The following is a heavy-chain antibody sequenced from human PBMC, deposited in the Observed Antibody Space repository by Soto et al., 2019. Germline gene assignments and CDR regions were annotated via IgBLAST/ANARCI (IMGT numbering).Heavy chain of an antibody. D-gene: IGHD6-6*01. Sequence: QVPLVQSGAEVKKPGASVQVSCKASGYTFTSYGISWVRQAPGQGLEWMGWISAYNGNTNYAQKLQGRFTMTTDIPTSLAYRELRSLRSEDKAVDYCARDSDRSSLVPYYYYYGMDVWGQGTTVTVSS. CDR3: ARDSDRSSLVPYYYYYGMDV. CDR1: GYTFTSYG. V-gene: IGHV1-18*01. J-gene: IGHJ6*02. CDR2: ISAYNGNT.